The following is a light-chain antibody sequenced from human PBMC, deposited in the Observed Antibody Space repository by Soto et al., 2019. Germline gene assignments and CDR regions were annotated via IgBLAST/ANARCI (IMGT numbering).Light chain of an antibody. J-gene: IGLJ1*01. CDR2: DVS. CDR1: SSDVGGYNY. V-gene: IGLV2-11*01. CDR3: CSYAGSYTFNYV. Sequence: QSALPQPRSVSGSPGQSVTISCTGTSSDVGGYNYVSWYQQHPGKAPKLMIYDVSKRPSGVPDRFSGSKSGNTASLTISGLQAEDEADYYCCSYAGSYTFNYVFGTGTKVTVL.